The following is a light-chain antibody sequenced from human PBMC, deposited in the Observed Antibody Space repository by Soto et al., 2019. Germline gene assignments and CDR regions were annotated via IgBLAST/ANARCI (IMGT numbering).Light chain of an antibody. CDR2: EVT. CDR1: SGDVGSYNL. J-gene: IGLJ1*01. CDR3: CSYAGNSEV. Sequence: QSVLTQPASVSGSPGQSITIPCTGTSGDVGSYNLVSWYQQHPGKAPKLLIYEVTERPSGVSNRFSGSKSGNTASLTISGLQPDDEADYYCCSYAGNSEVFGTWTKVTVL. V-gene: IGLV2-23*02.